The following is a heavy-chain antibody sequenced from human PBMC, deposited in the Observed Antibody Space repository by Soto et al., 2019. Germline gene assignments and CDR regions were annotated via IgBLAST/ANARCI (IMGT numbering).Heavy chain of an antibody. CDR1: GFTFSSYG. J-gene: IGHJ4*02. CDR3: AKGSNIAAPSYY. V-gene: IGHV3-30*18. D-gene: IGHD6-25*01. Sequence: QVQLVESGGGVVQPGRSLRLSCAASGFTFSSYGMHWVRQAPGKGLEWVAVISYDGSNKYYADSVKGRFTISRDNSKNTLYLQMYSLRAEDTAVYYCAKGSNIAAPSYYWGQGTLVTVSS. CDR2: ISYDGSNK.